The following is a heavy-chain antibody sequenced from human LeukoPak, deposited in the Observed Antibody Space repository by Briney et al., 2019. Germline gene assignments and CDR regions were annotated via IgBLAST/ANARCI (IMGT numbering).Heavy chain of an antibody. CDR1: GYSFTSYW. CDR2: IDPSDSYT. CDR3: ARRISYGYYFDY. J-gene: IGHJ4*02. Sequence: GEPLKISCKASGYSFTSYWISWVRQMPGKGLEWMGRIDPSDSYTNYSPSFQGHVTISADKSINTAYLQWSSLKASDTAMYYCARRISYGYYFDYWGQGTLVTVSS. V-gene: IGHV5-10-1*01. D-gene: IGHD5-18*01.